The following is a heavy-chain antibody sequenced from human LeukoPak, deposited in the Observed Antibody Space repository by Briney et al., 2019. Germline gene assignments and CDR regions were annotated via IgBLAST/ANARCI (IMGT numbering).Heavy chain of an antibody. CDR1: GFTFSSYA. Sequence: TGGSLRLSCAASGFTFSSYAMHWVRQAPGKGLEWVAVISYDGSNKYYADSVKGRFTISRDNSKNTLYLQMNSLRAEDTAVYYCAKVWYYYDSSAADYWGQGTLVTVSS. CDR2: ISYDGSNK. D-gene: IGHD3-22*01. CDR3: AKVWYYYDSSAADY. V-gene: IGHV3-30-3*01. J-gene: IGHJ4*02.